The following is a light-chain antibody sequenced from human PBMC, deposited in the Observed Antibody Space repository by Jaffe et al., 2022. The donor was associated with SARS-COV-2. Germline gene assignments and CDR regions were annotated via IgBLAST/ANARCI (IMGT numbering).Light chain of an antibody. J-gene: IGKJ2*01. CDR3: LHYHNWPYT. Sequence: EIVMTQSPATLSVSPGERATLSCWASQSVSNNLAWYQQKPGQAPRLLIYGASTRATGMPARFSGSGSGTEFTLTISSLQSEDFAVYYCLHYHNWPYTFGQGTKLEIK. CDR1: QSVSNN. V-gene: IGKV3-15*01. CDR2: GAS.